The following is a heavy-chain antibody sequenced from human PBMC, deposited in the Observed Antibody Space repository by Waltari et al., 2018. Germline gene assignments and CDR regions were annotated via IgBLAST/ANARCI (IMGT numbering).Heavy chain of an antibody. V-gene: IGHV3-30-3*01. Sequence: QVQLVESGGGVVKPGRSLRLSCAASGFTFSSYAMHWVRQAPGKGLEWVAVISYDGSNKYYADSVKGRFTISRDNSKNTLYLQMNSLRAEDTAVYYCAGGRAVAARPFDYWGQGTLVTVSS. J-gene: IGHJ4*02. D-gene: IGHD6-6*01. CDR2: ISYDGSNK. CDR3: AGGRAVAARPFDY. CDR1: GFTFSSYA.